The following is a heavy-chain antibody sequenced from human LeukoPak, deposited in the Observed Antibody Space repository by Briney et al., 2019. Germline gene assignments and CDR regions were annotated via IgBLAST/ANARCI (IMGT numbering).Heavy chain of an antibody. J-gene: IGHJ5*02. CDR1: GGSISSSSYY. Sequence: PSETLSLTCTVSGGSISSSSYYWGWIRQPPGKGLEWIGSIYYSGSTYYNPSLKSRVTISVDTSKNQFSLKLSSVTAADTAVYYCAAGNWFDPWGQGTLVTVSS. V-gene: IGHV4-39*01. CDR2: IYYSGST. CDR3: AAGNWFDP.